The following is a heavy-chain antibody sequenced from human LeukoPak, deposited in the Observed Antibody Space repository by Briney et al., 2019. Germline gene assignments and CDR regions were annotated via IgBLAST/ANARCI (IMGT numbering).Heavy chain of an antibody. V-gene: IGHV1-18*01. D-gene: IGHD5-12*01. CDR3: AMTYSGYDPGSYYFDY. J-gene: IGHJ4*02. CDR2: ISAYNGNT. CDR1: GYTFTSYG. Sequence: ASVKVSCKASGYTFTSYGISWVRQAPGQGLEWMGWISAYNGNTNYAQKLQGRVTMTTDTSTSTAYMELRSLRSDDTAVYYCAMTYSGYDPGSYYFDYWGQGTLVTVSS.